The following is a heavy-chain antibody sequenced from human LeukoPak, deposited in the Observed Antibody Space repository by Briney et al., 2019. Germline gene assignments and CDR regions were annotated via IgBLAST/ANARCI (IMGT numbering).Heavy chain of an antibody. D-gene: IGHD6-13*01. CDR1: GDSISNYY. CDR3: ARHVGNSWYVAFDI. Sequence: SETLSLTCAVSGDSISNYYWSWTRQPPGKGLEWIGYIYYSDNTDYNPSLKSRVSISVDTSKNQFSLKLSSVTAADTAVYYCARHVGNSWYVAFDIWGQGTLVTVSS. CDR2: IYYSDNT. J-gene: IGHJ3*02. V-gene: IGHV4-59*08.